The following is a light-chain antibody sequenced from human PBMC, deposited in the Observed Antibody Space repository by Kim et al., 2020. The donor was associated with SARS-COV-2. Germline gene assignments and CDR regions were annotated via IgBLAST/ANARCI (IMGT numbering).Light chain of an antibody. Sequence: SYELTQPPSVSVSPGQTASITCSGDKLGDKYACWYQQKPGQSPVVVIYEDTKRPSGIPERFSGSNSGNTATLTISGTQAMDEADYYCQAWDSSTLNYVFGTGTKVTVL. V-gene: IGLV3-1*01. J-gene: IGLJ1*01. CDR1: KLGDKY. CDR3: QAWDSSTLNYV. CDR2: EDT.